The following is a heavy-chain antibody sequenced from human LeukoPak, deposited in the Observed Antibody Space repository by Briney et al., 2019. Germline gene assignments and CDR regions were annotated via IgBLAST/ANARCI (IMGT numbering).Heavy chain of an antibody. J-gene: IGHJ6*03. CDR1: GFTFRTYA. D-gene: IGHD3-10*01. V-gene: IGHV3-53*01. CDR3: ARDATMVQGVRHYYYYYMDV. Sequence: HPGGSLRLSCAASGFTFRTYAMSWVRQAPGKGLEWVSVIYSGGSTYYADSVKGRFTISRDNSKNTLYLQMNSLRAEDTAVYYCARDATMVQGVRHYYYYYMDVWGKGTTVTVSS. CDR2: IYSGGST.